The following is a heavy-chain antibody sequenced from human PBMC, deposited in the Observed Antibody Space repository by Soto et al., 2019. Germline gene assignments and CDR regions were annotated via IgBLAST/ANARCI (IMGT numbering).Heavy chain of an antibody. CDR1: GFTFSSYA. V-gene: IGHV3-23*01. J-gene: IGHJ3*02. Sequence: EVQLLESGGGLVQPGGSLRLSCAASGFTFSSYAMSWVRQAPGKGLEWVSAISGSGGSTYYADSVKGRFTISRDNSKNPLYLQMNRLRAEDTAVYECAKFRADYYYGSGSHFQYAFDIWGQGTIVTVS. CDR3: AKFRADYYYGSGSHFQYAFDI. D-gene: IGHD3-10*01. CDR2: ISGSGGST.